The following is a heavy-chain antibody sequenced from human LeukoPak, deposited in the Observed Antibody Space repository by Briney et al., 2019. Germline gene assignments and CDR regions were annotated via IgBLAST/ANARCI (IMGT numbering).Heavy chain of an antibody. D-gene: IGHD3-9*01. CDR2: IGTTGSYI. Sequence: PGGSLRLSCEASGFTFSNYSMNWVRKAPGKGLEWVSSIGTTGSYIFYADSVKGRFTISRDNAKNTLYLQMNSLRAEDTAVYYCARDEYDILTDYDYWGQGILVTVSS. CDR3: ARDEYDILTDYDY. CDR1: GFTFSNYS. J-gene: IGHJ4*02. V-gene: IGHV3-21*01.